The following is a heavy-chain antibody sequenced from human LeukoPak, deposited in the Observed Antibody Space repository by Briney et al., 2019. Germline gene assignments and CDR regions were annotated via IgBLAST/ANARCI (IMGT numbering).Heavy chain of an antibody. D-gene: IGHD3/OR15-3a*01. CDR1: GFIFSKYD. Sequence: PGGSLRLSCAASGFIFSKYDMHWVRQPPGKGLEWVSVIGDGGDTFYSGSVRGRFTIFRENAKNSLYLQMNSLGAGDTAVYYCARILHGILDGMDVWGQGTTVTVSS. J-gene: IGHJ6*02. V-gene: IGHV3-13*01. CDR2: IGDGGDT. CDR3: ARILHGILDGMDV.